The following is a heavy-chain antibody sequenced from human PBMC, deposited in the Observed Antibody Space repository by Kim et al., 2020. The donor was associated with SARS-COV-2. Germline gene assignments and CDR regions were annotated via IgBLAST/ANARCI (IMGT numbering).Heavy chain of an antibody. J-gene: IGHJ4*02. CDR1: GFIFSHYW. D-gene: IGHD3-9*01. Sequence: GGSLRLSCEGSGFIFSHYWMHWVRQAPGKGLEWVARISSDGSYTGHADSVQGRFTISRDNAKNILYLQMYSLRVEDTAVYYCALFGFGWLLYLWGQGTLVTVSS. CDR2: ISSDGSYT. CDR3: ALFGFGWLLYL. V-gene: IGHV3-74*01.